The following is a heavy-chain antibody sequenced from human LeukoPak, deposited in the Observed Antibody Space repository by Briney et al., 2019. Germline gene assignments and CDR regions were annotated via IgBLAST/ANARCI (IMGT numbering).Heavy chain of an antibody. CDR3: ARDRSDTAMVSDGNWFDP. CDR2: IYYSGST. CDR1: GGSISSGGYS. Sequence: SETLSLTCAVSGGSISSGGYSWSWIRQPPGKGLEWIGYIYYSGSTNYNPSLKSRVTISVDTSKNQFSLKLSSVTAADTAVYYCARDRSDTAMVSDGNWFDPWGQGTLVTVSS. D-gene: IGHD5-18*01. V-gene: IGHV4-61*08. J-gene: IGHJ5*02.